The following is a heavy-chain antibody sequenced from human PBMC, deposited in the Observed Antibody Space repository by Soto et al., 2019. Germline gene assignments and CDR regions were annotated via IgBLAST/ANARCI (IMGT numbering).Heavy chain of an antibody. V-gene: IGHV3-21*01. CDR1: GFTFSSYS. Sequence: EVQLVESGGGLVKPGGSLRLSCAASGFTFSSYSMNWVRQAPGKGLEWVSSISSSSSYIYYADSVKGRFTISRDNAKNSLYLQMNSLRAEDTALYYCARDYSSSGGMDVWGQGTTVTVSS. CDR3: ARDYSSSGGMDV. CDR2: ISSSSSYI. D-gene: IGHD6-6*01. J-gene: IGHJ6*02.